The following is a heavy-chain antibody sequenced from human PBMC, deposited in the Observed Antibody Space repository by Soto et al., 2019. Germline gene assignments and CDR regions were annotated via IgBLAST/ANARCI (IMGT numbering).Heavy chain of an antibody. D-gene: IGHD3-16*02. Sequence: GGSLRLSCAASGFPFSNYWMSWVRQAPGKGLEWVANIKQDGSEKYYVGSVKGRFTISRDNAKNSLYLQMNSLRAEDTAVYYCARAIYDYIWGSYPLDIWGQGTVVTVSS. V-gene: IGHV3-7*01. CDR1: GFPFSNYW. J-gene: IGHJ3*02. CDR2: IKQDGSEK. CDR3: ARAIYDYIWGSYPLDI.